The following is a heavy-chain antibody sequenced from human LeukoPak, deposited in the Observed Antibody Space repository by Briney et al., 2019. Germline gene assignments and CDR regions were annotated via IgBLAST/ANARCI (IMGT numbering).Heavy chain of an antibody. CDR2: ISGDGGST. J-gene: IGHJ4*02. CDR3: AKDITPLAAAGNLHFDY. V-gene: IGHV3-43*02. D-gene: IGHD6-13*01. Sequence: PGGSLRLSCAASGFTFDDYAMHWVRQAPGKGLEWVSLISGDGGSTYYADSVKGRFTISRDNSKNSLYLQMNSLRTEDTALYYCAKDITPLAAAGNLHFDYWGQGTLVTVSS. CDR1: GFTFDDYA.